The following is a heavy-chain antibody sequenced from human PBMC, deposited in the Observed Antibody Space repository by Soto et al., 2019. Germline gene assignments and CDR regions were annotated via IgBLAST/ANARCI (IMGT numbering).Heavy chain of an antibody. CDR2: INAYNGNT. V-gene: IGHV1-18*01. Sequence: QVQLVQSGAEVKKPGASVKVSCKASGYTFTNYGISWVRQAPGQGLEWMGWINAYNGNTKYAQKLQXXVTMTTDTSTSTAYMELRSLRSDDTAVYYCARDQAMAQFDYWGQGTLVTVSS. J-gene: IGHJ4*02. CDR3: ARDQAMAQFDY. CDR1: GYTFTNYG. D-gene: IGHD5-18*01.